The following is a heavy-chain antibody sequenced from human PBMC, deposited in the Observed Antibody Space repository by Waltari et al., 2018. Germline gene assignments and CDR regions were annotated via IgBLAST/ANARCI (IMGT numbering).Heavy chain of an antibody. CDR1: GGTFSSYA. D-gene: IGHD2-21*02. J-gene: IGHJ4*02. Sequence: QVQLVQSGAEVKKPGSSVKVSCKASGGTFSSYAISWVRQAPGHGLEWMGGIIPIFGTANYAQKFQGRVTITADKSTSTAYMELSSLRSEDTAVYYCARDRSYGGNSGFDHAFDYWGQGTLVTVSS. CDR3: ARDRSYGGNSGFDHAFDY. V-gene: IGHV1-69*14. CDR2: IIPIFGTA.